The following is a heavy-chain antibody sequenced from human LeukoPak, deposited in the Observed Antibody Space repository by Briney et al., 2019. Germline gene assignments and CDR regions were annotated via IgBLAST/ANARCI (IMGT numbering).Heavy chain of an antibody. CDR1: GFTFSIYW. J-gene: IGHJ4*02. Sequence: GGSLRLSCAASGFTFSIYWMSWVRQAPGKGLEWVANIKQDGSDKYYVDSVKGRFTISKDNAKSSLYLQMNSLRAEDTAVYYCARAWIELWSHDYWGQGTLVTVSS. CDR3: ARAWIELWSHDY. D-gene: IGHD5-18*01. V-gene: IGHV3-7*03. CDR2: IKQDGSDK.